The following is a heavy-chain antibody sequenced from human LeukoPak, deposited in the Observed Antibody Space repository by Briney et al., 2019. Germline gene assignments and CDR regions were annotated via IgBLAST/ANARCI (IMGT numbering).Heavy chain of an antibody. CDR2: ISSNGGTI. V-gene: IGHV3-48*01. CDR3: ARGVRDFDY. J-gene: IGHJ4*02. Sequence: GGSLRLSCVASGFTFSSSSLNWVRQAPGKGLEWLSYISSNGGTIYYADSVKGRFTISRDNVNNSLHLEMNSLRAEDTAVYYCARGVRDFDYWGQGTLVTVSS. CDR1: GFTFSSSS.